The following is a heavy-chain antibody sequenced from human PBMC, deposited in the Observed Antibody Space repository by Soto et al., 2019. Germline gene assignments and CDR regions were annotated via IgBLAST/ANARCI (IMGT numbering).Heavy chain of an antibody. CDR2: IYYSGST. Sequence: KLSETLSLTCTVSGGSIGSSSYYWGWIRQPPGKGLEWIGSIYYSGSTYYNPSLKSRVTISVDTSKNQFSLRLSSVTAADTAVYYCARVYGDRYYYYYYGMDVWGQGTTVTASS. V-gene: IGHV4-39*01. CDR3: ARVYGDRYYYYYYGMDV. D-gene: IGHD4-17*01. J-gene: IGHJ6*02. CDR1: GGSIGSSSYY.